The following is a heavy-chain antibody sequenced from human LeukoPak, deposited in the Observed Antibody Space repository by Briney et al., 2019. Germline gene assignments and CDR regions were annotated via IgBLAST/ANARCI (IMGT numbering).Heavy chain of an antibody. V-gene: IGHV3-33*01. D-gene: IGHD5-18*01. CDR2: LWYDGRNN. CDR3: ASFSGYSYGFQACC. Sequence: GGSLRLSCAAFGFTFSSYGMHWVRKAPGKGLEWVAVLWYDGRNNYYAHSVKGRFTISRKNSKNTQYLQMNSMSAENTAFYYCASFSGYSYGFQACCWGQGALVTVAS. CDR1: GFTFSSYG. J-gene: IGHJ4*02.